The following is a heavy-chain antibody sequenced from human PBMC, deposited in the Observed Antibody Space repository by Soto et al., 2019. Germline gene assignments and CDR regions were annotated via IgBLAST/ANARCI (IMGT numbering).Heavy chain of an antibody. V-gene: IGHV4-34*01. J-gene: IGHJ4*02. CDR2: NNHSGST. D-gene: IGHD5-18*01. Sequence: PSETLSLTCAVYGGSFSGYYWSWIRQPPGKRLEWIGENNHSGSTNYNPSNKSRVTITVDTSKNQYSMKLSSVTAADTTVFYCARDGGGRRGYSYGYGYWGQGTLVTVSS. CDR3: ARDGGGRRGYSYGYGY. CDR1: GGSFSGYY.